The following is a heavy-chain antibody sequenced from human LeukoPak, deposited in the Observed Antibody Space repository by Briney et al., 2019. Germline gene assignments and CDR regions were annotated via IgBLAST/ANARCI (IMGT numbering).Heavy chain of an antibody. J-gene: IGHJ6*03. V-gene: IGHV3-48*01. CDR1: GFTFSSYT. D-gene: IGHD3-22*01. CDR3: ARGIEVGSGYMDV. CDR2: ISSSSSTM. Sequence: PGGSLRLSCAASGFTFSSYTMNWVRQAPGKGLEWVSYISSSSSTMYYADSVKGRFTISRDNAKNSLYLQMNSLRAEDTAVYYCARGIEVGSGYMDVWGKGTTVTISS.